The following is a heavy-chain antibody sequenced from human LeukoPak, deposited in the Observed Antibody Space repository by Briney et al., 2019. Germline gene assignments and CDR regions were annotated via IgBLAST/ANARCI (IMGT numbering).Heavy chain of an antibody. CDR1: GFTFSSYA. J-gene: IGHJ4*02. D-gene: IGHD3-9*01. V-gene: IGHV3-23*01. Sequence: PGGSLRLSCAASGFTFSSYAMSWVRQAPGKGLEWVSAISGSGGSTYYADSVKGRFTISRDNSKNTLYLQMNSLRAGDTAVYYCAKYEPYYDILTGYSQYYFDYWGQGTLVTVSS. CDR2: ISGSGGST. CDR3: AKYEPYYDILTGYSQYYFDY.